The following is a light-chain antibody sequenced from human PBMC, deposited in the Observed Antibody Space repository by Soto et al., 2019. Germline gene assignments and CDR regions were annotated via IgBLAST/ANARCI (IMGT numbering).Light chain of an antibody. J-gene: IGKJ5*01. CDR2: AAS. CDR1: QGISSY. V-gene: IGKV1-9*01. Sequence: DIQLTQSPSFLSASVGDRVTITCRASQGISSYLAWYQQRPGKAHKLLIYAASTLQSGVPSRFSGSGSGTEFTLTISSLQPEDFATYYCQQLNSYPITFGQGTRLEIK. CDR3: QQLNSYPIT.